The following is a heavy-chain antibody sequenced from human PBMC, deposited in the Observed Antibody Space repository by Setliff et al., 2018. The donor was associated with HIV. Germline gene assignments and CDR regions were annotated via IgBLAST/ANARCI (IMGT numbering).Heavy chain of an antibody. J-gene: IGHJ3*01. D-gene: IGHD3-10*01. CDR2: IRSKAYGGTR. CDR1: GFTFGDYA. V-gene: IGHV3-49*04. Sequence: PGGSLRLSCTASGFTFGDYAMSWVRQAPGRGLEWVGFIRSKAYGGTRAYAASVEGRFTISRDDSKSIAYLQMNSLKSEDTAVYYCTRDSNYYGSGSPHAFDVWGQGTVVTVSS. CDR3: TRDSNYYGSGSPHAFDV.